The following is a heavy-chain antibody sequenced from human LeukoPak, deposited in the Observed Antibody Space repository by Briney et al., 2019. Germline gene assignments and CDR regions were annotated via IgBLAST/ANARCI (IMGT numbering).Heavy chain of an antibody. J-gene: IGHJ6*03. CDR1: RFTFSCYG. D-gene: IGHD2-8*01. CDR3: AKDRCSNGVGCYYYYMDV. Sequence: GGSLRLSCAASRFTFSCYGMHWVRQAPGKGLEWVAYIQYDGSNAQYADSVKGRFSISRDSSKNILYLQMNSLRAEDTAVYYCAKDRCSNGVGCYYYYMDVWGKGTTVTISS. V-gene: IGHV3-30*02. CDR2: IQYDGSNA.